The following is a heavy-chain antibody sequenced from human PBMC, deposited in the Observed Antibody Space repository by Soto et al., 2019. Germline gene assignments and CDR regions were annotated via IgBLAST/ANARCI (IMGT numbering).Heavy chain of an antibody. J-gene: IGHJ5*02. D-gene: IGHD2-15*01. Sequence: ASVKVSCKASGDTFSNYAVSWVRQAPGQGLEWMGGIIPVYGTTNYAQRFQDRVTITADESTSTAYMELSSLRSEDTAVYYCARDLGGCSAGSCRYNWFDPWGQGTLVTVSS. CDR3: ARDLGGCSAGSCRYNWFDP. CDR1: GDTFSNYA. V-gene: IGHV1-69*13. CDR2: IIPVYGTT.